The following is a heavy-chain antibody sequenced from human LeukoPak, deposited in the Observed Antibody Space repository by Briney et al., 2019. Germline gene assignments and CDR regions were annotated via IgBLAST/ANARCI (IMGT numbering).Heavy chain of an antibody. J-gene: IGHJ4*02. CDR3: AKLLGYCSSTSCYGRDRFDY. CDR2: ISYDGSNK. D-gene: IGHD2-2*01. V-gene: IGHV3-30*18. CDR1: GFTFSSYG. Sequence: PGGSLRLSCAASGFTFSSYGMHWVRQAPGKGLEWVAVISYDGSNKYYADSVKGRFTISRDNSKNTLYLQMNSLRAEDTAVYYCAKLLGYCSSTSCYGRDRFDYWGQGTLVTVSS.